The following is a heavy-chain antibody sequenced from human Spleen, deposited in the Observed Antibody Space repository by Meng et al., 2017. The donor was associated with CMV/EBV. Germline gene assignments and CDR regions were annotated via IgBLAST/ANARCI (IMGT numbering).Heavy chain of an antibody. CDR2: IYYSGST. CDR3: ARDRRYCSSTSCYSSGDYYYYGMDV. Sequence: SETLSLTCTVSGGSISSYYWSWIRQPPGKGLEWIGYIYYSGSTYYNPSLKSRVTISVDTSKNQFSLKLSSVTAADTAVYYCARDRRYCSSTSCYSSGDYYYYGMDVWGQGTTVTVSS. V-gene: IGHV4-59*12. J-gene: IGHJ6*02. D-gene: IGHD2-2*02. CDR1: GGSISSYY.